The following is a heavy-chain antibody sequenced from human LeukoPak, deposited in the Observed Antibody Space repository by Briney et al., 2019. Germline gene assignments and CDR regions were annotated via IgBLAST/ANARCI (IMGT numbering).Heavy chain of an antibody. CDR1: GYTFTGDH. D-gene: IGHD1-26*01. CDR2: INPNTGGT. CDR3: ARCPVGPTPGGAFDI. V-gene: IGHV1-2*02. J-gene: IGHJ3*02. Sequence: GASLKVACKASGYTFTGDHIHWGRQAPGQGPEWMGWINPNTGGTNYAQKFQGRVTMTRDTSIGTAYMELSSLSSDDTAVYYCARCPVGPTPGGAFDIWGQGTMVTVSS.